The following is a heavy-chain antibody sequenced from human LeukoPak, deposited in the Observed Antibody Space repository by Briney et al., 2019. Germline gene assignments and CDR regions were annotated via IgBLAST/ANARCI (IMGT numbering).Heavy chain of an antibody. Sequence: SQTLSLTCTVSGGSISSGGYYWSWIRQHPGKGLEWIGYIYYGGSTYYNPSLKSRVTISVDTSKNQFSLKLSSVTAADTAVYYCARGFISGAFDIWGQGTMVTVSS. CDR2: IYYGGST. CDR3: ARGFISGAFDI. J-gene: IGHJ3*02. D-gene: IGHD5-12*01. CDR1: GGSISSGGYY. V-gene: IGHV4-31*03.